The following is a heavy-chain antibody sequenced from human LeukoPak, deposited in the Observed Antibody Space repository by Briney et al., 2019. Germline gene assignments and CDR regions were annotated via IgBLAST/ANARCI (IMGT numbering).Heavy chain of an antibody. J-gene: IGHJ4*02. Sequence: GGSLRLSCADSGFTSMNYAINCVRQAPGKGLEWVSVLVGSSGSTEYEGSVKGRFSISRDTYKKTVFLQMNSLRAEHTAIYYCAKGAYDYIEMGYFDSWGQGSLVTVSS. CDR1: GFTSMNYA. CDR2: LVGSSGST. V-gene: IGHV3-23*01. CDR3: AKGAYDYIEMGYFDS. D-gene: IGHD5-12*01.